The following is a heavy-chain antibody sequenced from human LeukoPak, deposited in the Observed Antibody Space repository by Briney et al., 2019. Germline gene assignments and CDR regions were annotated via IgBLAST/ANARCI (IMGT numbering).Heavy chain of an antibody. CDR1: GDSTTTNH. J-gene: IGHJ5*02. Sequence: SETLSLTFTVSGDSTTTNHCSWIRQPAGKGLEWISRIRFNGNTDYNPSLKSRLTTSIDTPRNQFSLKLHSVTAADTAVYYCARDRGGNSWYNWYDAWGQGTLVTVSS. CDR2: IRFNGNT. D-gene: IGHD2/OR15-2a*01. V-gene: IGHV4-4*07. CDR3: ARDRGGNSWYNWYDA.